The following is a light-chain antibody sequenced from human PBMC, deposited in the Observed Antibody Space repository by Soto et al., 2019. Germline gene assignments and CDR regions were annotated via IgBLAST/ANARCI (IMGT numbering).Light chain of an antibody. CDR3: SSYAGSNNLD. CDR1: SSDVGGYNY. V-gene: IGLV2-8*01. CDR2: EVS. J-gene: IGLJ2*01. Sequence: QSALTQPPSASGSPGQSVTISCTGTSSDVGGYNYVSWYQQHPGKAPKLMIYEVSKRPSGVPDRFSGSKSGNTASLTVSGIQAEDEADYYCSSYAGSNNLDFGGGTKLTVL.